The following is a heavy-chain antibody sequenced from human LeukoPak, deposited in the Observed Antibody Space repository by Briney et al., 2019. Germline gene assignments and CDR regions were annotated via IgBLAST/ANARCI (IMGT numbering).Heavy chain of an antibody. J-gene: IGHJ6*03. Sequence: PGGSLRLSCAASGVTFSSYVIHWVRQAPGKGLEYVSAISSNGGSTYYANSVKGRFTISRDNSKNTLYLQMGSLRAEDMAVYYCARDPVASSQYYYYMDVWGKGTTVTVSS. D-gene: IGHD5-12*01. V-gene: IGHV3-64*01. CDR2: ISSNGGST. CDR1: GVTFSSYV. CDR3: ARDPVASSQYYYYMDV.